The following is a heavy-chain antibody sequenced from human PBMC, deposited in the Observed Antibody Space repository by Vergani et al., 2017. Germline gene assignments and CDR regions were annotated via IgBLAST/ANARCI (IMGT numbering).Heavy chain of an antibody. CDR3: ARSSNWGSTGFDY. Sequence: QVTLKESGPALVKPPQTLTLTCTFSGFSLSTSVMRVSWIRQPPGKALEWLARIDWDDDKFYSTSLKTRFTISKDTSKNQVVLTMTNMDPVDTATYYCARSSNWGSTGFDYWGQGTLVTVSS. J-gene: IGHJ4*02. V-gene: IGHV2-70*04. CDR2: IDWDDDK. CDR1: GFSLSTSVMR. D-gene: IGHD7-27*01.